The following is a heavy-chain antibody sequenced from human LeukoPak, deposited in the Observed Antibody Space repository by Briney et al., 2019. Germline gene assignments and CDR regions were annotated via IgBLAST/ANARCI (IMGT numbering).Heavy chain of an antibody. V-gene: IGHV3-20*04. Sequence: GGSLRLSCAASGFTFYDYGMSWVRQAPGKGLEGVSFINWNGVSTDYADSVKGRFTISRDNAKNSLFLQMNSLRAEDTAFYYCAREDGFCSGGSCYHHWGQGTLVTVSS. J-gene: IGHJ1*01. D-gene: IGHD2-15*01. CDR3: AREDGFCSGGSCYHH. CDR1: GFTFYDYG. CDR2: INWNGVST.